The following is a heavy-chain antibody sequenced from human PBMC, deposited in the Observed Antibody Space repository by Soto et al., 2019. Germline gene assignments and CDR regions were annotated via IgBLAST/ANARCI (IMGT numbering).Heavy chain of an antibody. Sequence: FSGVAVTSKKKSASRIRQAPGKALEWLALSGWDDDKYYSTSLKTRLSISRDPSKNQVVLTMTNMDPVDTATYCCARQRVAGSELFDQRGQGTLVTVS. J-gene: IGHJ4*02. CDR3: ARQRVAGSELFDQ. CDR2: SGWDDDK. CDR1: GVAVTSKKKS. V-gene: IGHV2-70*01. D-gene: IGHD6-19*01.